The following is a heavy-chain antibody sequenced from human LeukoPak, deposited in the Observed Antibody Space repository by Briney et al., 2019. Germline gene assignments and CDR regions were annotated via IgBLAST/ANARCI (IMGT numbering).Heavy chain of an antibody. V-gene: IGHV3-21*04. CDR3: ARRADSGYDYFDY. Sequence: GGSLRLSCAASGFTFSSYSMNWVRQAPGKGLEWVSSISSSSSYIYYADSVKGRFTISRDNAKNSLYLQMNSLRAEDTAVYYCARRADSGYDYFDYWGQGTLVTASS. D-gene: IGHD5-12*01. CDR2: ISSSSSYI. J-gene: IGHJ4*02. CDR1: GFTFSSYS.